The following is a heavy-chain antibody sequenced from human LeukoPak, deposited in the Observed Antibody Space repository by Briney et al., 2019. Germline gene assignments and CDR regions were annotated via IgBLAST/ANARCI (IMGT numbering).Heavy chain of an antibody. D-gene: IGHD1-26*01. CDR2: IYANGYT. V-gene: IGHV3-66*01. J-gene: IGHJ4*02. CDR1: EFTVSSNY. Sequence: GGSLRLSCAASEFTVSSNYMSWVRQAPGRGLEWVSLIYANGYTTYADSVKGRFTISRDNSKNTLFLQMNSLRAEDTAVYYCAAFSSGSAYRVNFDYWGQGTLVTVSS. CDR3: AAFSSGSAYRVNFDY.